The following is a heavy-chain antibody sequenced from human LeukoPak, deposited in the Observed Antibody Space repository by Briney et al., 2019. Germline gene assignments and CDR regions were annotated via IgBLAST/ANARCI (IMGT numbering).Heavy chain of an antibody. CDR1: GSTFSSYC. Sequence: PGGSLRLSWATAGSTFSSYCMGCVRQAPGKGLQWVGNIKEDGTHLYYLDSVKGRFTISRDNARNSLHWQMSSLRAEDTAVYFCDRVFCDYVWGSYRFHFDYWGQGTLVSVSS. J-gene: IGHJ4*02. D-gene: IGHD3-16*02. CDR3: DRVFCDYVWGSYRFHFDY. V-gene: IGHV3-7*01. CDR2: IKEDGTHL.